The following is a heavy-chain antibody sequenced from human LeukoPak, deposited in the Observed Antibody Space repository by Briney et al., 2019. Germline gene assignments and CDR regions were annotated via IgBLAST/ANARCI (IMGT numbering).Heavy chain of an antibody. CDR2: IYYSGST. Sequence: SETLSLTCTVSGGSISSYYWSWIRQPPGKGLEWIGYIYYSGSTNYNPSLTSRVTISVDTSKNQFSLKLSSVTAADTAVYYCARFRDYGGNSGLNYWGQGTLVTVSS. V-gene: IGHV4-59*01. CDR1: GGSISSYY. CDR3: ARFRDYGGNSGLNY. D-gene: IGHD4-23*01. J-gene: IGHJ4*02.